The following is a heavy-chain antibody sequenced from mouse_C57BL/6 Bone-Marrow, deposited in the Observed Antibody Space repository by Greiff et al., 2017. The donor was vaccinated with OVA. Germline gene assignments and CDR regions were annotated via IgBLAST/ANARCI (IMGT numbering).Heavy chain of an antibody. CDR3: VSTANESAWFAY. V-gene: IGHV10-3*01. Sequence: GGGLVQPKGSLKLSCAASGFTFNTYAMHWVRQAPGKGLEWVARIRSKSSKYATYFADSVKDRFTIPRDDSQSMLYLQMNNLKTEDTAMYYCVSTANESAWFAYWGQGTLVTVSA. D-gene: IGHD4-1*01. CDR2: IRSKSSKYAT. CDR1: GFTFNTYA. J-gene: IGHJ3*01.